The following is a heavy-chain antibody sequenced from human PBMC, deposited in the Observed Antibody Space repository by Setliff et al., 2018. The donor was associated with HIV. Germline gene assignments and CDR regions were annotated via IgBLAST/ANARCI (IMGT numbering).Heavy chain of an antibody. CDR3: ARGADYYDSSGYRGGGLYYMDV. D-gene: IGHD3-22*01. CDR1: GYTFTGYY. V-gene: IGHV1-2*02. Sequence: ASVKVSCKASGYTFTGYYMHWVRQAPGQGLEWMGWINPNSGGTNYAQKFQGRVTMTRDTSISTAYMELSRMRSDDTALYYCARGADYYDSSGYRGGGLYYMDVWGKGTTVTVSS. J-gene: IGHJ6*03. CDR2: INPNSGGT.